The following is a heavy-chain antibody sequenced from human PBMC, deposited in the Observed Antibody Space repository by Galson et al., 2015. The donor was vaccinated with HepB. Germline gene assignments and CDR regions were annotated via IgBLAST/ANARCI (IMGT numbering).Heavy chain of an antibody. Sequence: SLRLSCAASGFTFSSYWMHWVRQAPGKGLVWVSRINSDGSSTSYADSVKGRFTISRDNAKNTLYLQMNSLRAEDTAVYYCARDGDYDFWSGYYYYGMDVWGQGTTVTVSS. CDR1: GFTFSSYW. V-gene: IGHV3-74*01. CDR2: INSDGSST. J-gene: IGHJ6*02. D-gene: IGHD3-3*01. CDR3: ARDGDYDFWSGYYYYGMDV.